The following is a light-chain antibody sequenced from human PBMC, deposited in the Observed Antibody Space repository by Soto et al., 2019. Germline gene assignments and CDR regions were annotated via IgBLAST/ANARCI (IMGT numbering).Light chain of an antibody. CDR1: QSVSSN. Sequence: EIVMTQSPATLSVSPGERATLSCRASQSVSSNLAWYQQKPGQAPRLLIYGASTRATGIPARFSGSGSGTEFTRTISSLQYEDFAVYYCQQYNNWPPYTFGQGTKLEIK. CDR3: QQYNNWPPYT. CDR2: GAS. J-gene: IGKJ2*01. V-gene: IGKV3-15*01.